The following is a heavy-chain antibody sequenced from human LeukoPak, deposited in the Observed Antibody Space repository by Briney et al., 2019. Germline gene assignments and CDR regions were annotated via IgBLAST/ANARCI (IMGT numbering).Heavy chain of an antibody. CDR1: GGSISSSSYY. J-gene: IGHJ4*02. Sequence: PSETLSLTCTVSGGSISSSSYYWGWIRQPPGKGLEWIGSIYYSGSTYYNPSLKSRVTISVDTSKNQFSLKLSSVTAADTAVYYCARGLGRITMIVVVIGQHYFDYWGQGTLVTVSS. CDR3: ARGLGRITMIVVVIGQHYFDY. V-gene: IGHV4-39*07. D-gene: IGHD3-22*01. CDR2: IYYSGST.